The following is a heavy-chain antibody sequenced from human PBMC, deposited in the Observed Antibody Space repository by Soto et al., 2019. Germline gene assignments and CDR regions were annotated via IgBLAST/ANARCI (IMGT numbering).Heavy chain of an antibody. J-gene: IGHJ4*02. V-gene: IGHV2-5*01. CDR2: IYWNDDK. CDR3: AHRPSGWYLFDY. CDR1: GFSLSTSGLG. D-gene: IGHD6-19*01. Sequence: GSGPTLVNPTQTLTLTCTFSGFSLSTSGLGVGWIRQPPGKALEWLALIYWNDDKRYSPSLKARLTITKDTSKNQVVLTMTNMDPVDTATYYCAHRPSGWYLFDYWGQGTLVTSPQ.